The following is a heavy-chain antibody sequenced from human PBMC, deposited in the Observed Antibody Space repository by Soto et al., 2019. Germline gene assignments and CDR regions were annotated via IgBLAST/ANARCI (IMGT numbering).Heavy chain of an antibody. J-gene: IGHJ6*02. D-gene: IGHD3-22*01. V-gene: IGHV4-59*01. Sequence: SETLSLTCTVSGGSISSYHWSWIRHPPGQGLEWIGHIQYSGSAKYNPSLKSRVTISVDTSKNQVSLKLTSVTAADTAVYYCARDYYYDSRGFPGAYYYGMDVWGQGTTVTVSS. CDR3: ARDYYYDSRGFPGAYYYGMDV. CDR1: GGSISSYH. CDR2: IQYSGSA.